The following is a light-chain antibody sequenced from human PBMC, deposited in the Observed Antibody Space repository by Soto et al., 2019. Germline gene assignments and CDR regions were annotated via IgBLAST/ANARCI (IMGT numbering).Light chain of an antibody. Sequence: DIQITQSPSTLSASVGDRVTITCRASQSISSWLAWYQQKPGKAPKLLIYDASSLESGVPSRFSGSGSGTEFTLTISSLQPDDFATYYCQQYNSYAVWTFGQGTKVDIK. V-gene: IGKV1-5*01. J-gene: IGKJ1*01. CDR2: DAS. CDR1: QSISSW. CDR3: QQYNSYAVWT.